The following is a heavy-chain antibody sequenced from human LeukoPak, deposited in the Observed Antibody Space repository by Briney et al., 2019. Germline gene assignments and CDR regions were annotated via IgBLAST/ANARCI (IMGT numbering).Heavy chain of an antibody. CDR3: ARDLSESYIFDY. V-gene: IGHV3-30-3*01. CDR1: GFTFSNYA. CDR2: ISHDGSNE. D-gene: IGHD1-26*01. Sequence: PGGSLRLSCAVSGFTFSNYAMHWVRQAPGKGLEWVAAISHDGSNEYYAESVKGRITVSRDTSENTLYLQMNSLRAEDTAVYYCARDLSESYIFDYWGQGTLVTVSS. J-gene: IGHJ4*02.